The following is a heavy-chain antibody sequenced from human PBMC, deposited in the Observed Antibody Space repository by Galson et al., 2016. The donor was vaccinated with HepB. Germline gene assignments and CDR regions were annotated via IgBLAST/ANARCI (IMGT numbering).Heavy chain of an antibody. J-gene: IGHJ4*02. D-gene: IGHD5-12*01. Sequence: SLRLSCAASGFTFSAFALNWVRQTPGKGLEWVARIGGYDYDRRYADSVRGRFTISRDNFKDILYLEMNGLRAEDTAFYYCAMRQGIVDRRGDSFDYWGQGTLVTVSS. V-gene: IGHV3-23*01. CDR2: IGGYDYDR. CDR1: GFTFSAFA. CDR3: AMRQGIVDRRGDSFDY.